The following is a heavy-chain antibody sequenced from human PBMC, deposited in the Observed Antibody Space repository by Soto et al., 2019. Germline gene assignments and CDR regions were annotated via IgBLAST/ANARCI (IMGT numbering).Heavy chain of an antibody. CDR3: ARRGALTSYFFGYYFDY. J-gene: IGHJ4*02. Sequence: QVQLVQSGAEVKKPGASVKVSCKTSGYTFPRYALHWVRQAPGQRLEWMGWINPANGNTKDSQKSQGRVTFTRDTSASTAYMELSSLISEDTAVYYCARRGALTSYFFGYYFDYWGQGTLVTVSS. D-gene: IGHD3-9*01. CDR2: INPANGNT. CDR1: GYTFPRYA. V-gene: IGHV1-3*01.